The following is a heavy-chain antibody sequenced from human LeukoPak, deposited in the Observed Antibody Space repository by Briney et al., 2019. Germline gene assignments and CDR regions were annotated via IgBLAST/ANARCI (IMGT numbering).Heavy chain of an antibody. V-gene: IGHV5-51*01. Sequence: RGASLKISSQGSGYRFTNYWIAWVRQLPGKGLEWMGIITPGDSDTRYSPSFQGQVTISADKSIRTAYLQWSSLKASDTAMYYCARLDGGGAVPTDYWVQGTLVTVSS. J-gene: IGHJ4*02. CDR2: ITPGDSDT. CDR1: GYRFTNYW. D-gene: IGHD3-16*01. CDR3: ARLDGGGAVPTDY.